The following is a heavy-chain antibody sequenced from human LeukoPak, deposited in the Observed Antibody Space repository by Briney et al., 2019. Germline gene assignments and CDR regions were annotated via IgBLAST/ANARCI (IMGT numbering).Heavy chain of an antibody. D-gene: IGHD3-9*01. V-gene: IGHV3-21*01. CDR2: IGSSSSYI. CDR3: ARGHLDYDILTGYSY. Sequence: GGSLRLSCAASGFTFSSYSMNWVRQAPGKGLEWVSSIGSSSSYIYYADSVKGRFTISRDNAKNSLYLQMNSLRAEDTAVYYCARGHLDYDILTGYSYWGQGTLVTVSS. J-gene: IGHJ4*02. CDR1: GFTFSSYS.